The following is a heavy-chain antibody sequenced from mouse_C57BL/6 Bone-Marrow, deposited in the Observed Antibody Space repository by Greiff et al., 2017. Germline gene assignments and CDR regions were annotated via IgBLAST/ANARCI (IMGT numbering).Heavy chain of an antibody. CDR3: ARNYGSSYRGFAY. Sequence: QVQLQQSGPGLVQPSQSLSITCTVSGFSLTSYGVHWVRQSPGKGLEWLGVIWSGGSTDYNAAFISRLSISKDNSKSQVFSKMNSLQADDTAIYYCARNYGSSYRGFAYWGQGTLVTVSA. CDR1: GFSLTSYG. J-gene: IGHJ3*01. D-gene: IGHD1-1*01. V-gene: IGHV2-2*01. CDR2: IWSGGST.